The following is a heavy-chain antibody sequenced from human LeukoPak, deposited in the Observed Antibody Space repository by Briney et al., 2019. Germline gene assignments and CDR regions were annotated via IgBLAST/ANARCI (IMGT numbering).Heavy chain of an antibody. CDR3: ACYASRGDCTNGVCYTFDY. D-gene: IGHD2-8*01. CDR1: GFTFSSYA. Sequence: PGGSLRLSCAASGFTFSSYAMSWVRQAPGKGLEWVAFIRYDGSNKYYADSVKGRFTISRDNSKNTLYLQMNSLRAEDTAVYYCACYASRGDCTNGVCYTFDYWGQGTLVTVSS. J-gene: IGHJ4*02. CDR2: IRYDGSNK. V-gene: IGHV3-30*02.